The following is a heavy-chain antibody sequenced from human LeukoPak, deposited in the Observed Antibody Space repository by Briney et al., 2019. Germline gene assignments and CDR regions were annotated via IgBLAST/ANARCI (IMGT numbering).Heavy chain of an antibody. CDR2: IYTSGST. Sequence: PSETLSLTCTVSGGSISSYYWSWIRQPAGKGLEWIGRIYTSGSTNYNPSLKSRVTMSVDTSKNQFSLKLSSVTAADTAVYYCARHLYDYGDQPHWAFDIWGQGTMVTVSS. D-gene: IGHD4-17*01. CDR1: GGSISSYY. V-gene: IGHV4-4*07. CDR3: ARHLYDYGDQPHWAFDI. J-gene: IGHJ3*02.